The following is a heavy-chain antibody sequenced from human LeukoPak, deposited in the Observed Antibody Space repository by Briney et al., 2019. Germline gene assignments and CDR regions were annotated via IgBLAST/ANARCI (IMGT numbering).Heavy chain of an antibody. Sequence: PGGSLRLSCAASGFTFSSYDMHWVRQATGKGLEWVSAIGTAGDTYYPGSVKGRFTISRENAKNSLYLQMNSLRAGDTAVYYCTSVRSDGYYGMDVWGQGTTVTVSS. V-gene: IGHV3-13*01. CDR3: TSVRSDGYYGMDV. D-gene: IGHD1-26*01. CDR1: GFTFSSYD. J-gene: IGHJ6*02. CDR2: IGTAGDT.